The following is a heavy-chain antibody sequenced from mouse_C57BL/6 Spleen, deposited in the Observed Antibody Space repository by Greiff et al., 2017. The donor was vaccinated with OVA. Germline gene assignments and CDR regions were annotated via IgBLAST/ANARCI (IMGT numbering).Heavy chain of an antibody. V-gene: IGHV1-15*01. CDR3: TRRDLLFLMDY. Sequence: QVQLQQSGAELVRPGASVTLSCKASGYTFTDYEMHWVKQTPVHGLEWIGAIDPETGGTAYNQKFKGKATLTADKSSSTAYLELRSLTSEDSAVDDCTRRDLLFLMDYWGQGTSVTVSS. CDR1: GYTFTDYE. CDR2: IDPETGGT. J-gene: IGHJ4*01.